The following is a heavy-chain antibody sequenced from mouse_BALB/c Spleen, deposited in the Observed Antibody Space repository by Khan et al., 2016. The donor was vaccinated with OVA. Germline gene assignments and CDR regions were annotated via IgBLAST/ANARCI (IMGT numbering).Heavy chain of an antibody. CDR3: TRHGYVAWFTY. Sequence: VQLKESGPELMKPGASVKISCKASGYSFTTYYIHWIMQSHGKSLEWIGYSDPFSGGTTYNQKFKGKATLTVDKSSSTAYIHLSNLTSEDTSVYYCTRHGYVAWFTYWGHGTLVTVSA. J-gene: IGHJ3*01. D-gene: IGHD2-2*01. CDR1: GYSFTTYY. V-gene: IGHV1S135*01. CDR2: SDPFSGGT.